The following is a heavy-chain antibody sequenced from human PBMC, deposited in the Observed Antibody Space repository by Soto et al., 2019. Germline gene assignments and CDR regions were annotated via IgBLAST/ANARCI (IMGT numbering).Heavy chain of an antibody. CDR3: ARGYSYYDFWSGSPDGGWFDP. V-gene: IGHV4-31*01. CDR2: IYYSGST. Sequence: SETLSLTCTVSCGSISSGGYYWSWIRQHPGKGLEWFGYIYYSGSTYYNPSLKSQVTISVDTSKNQFSLKLSSVTAADTAVYYCARGYSYYDFWSGSPDGGWFDPWGQGTLVTVSS. J-gene: IGHJ5*02. CDR1: CGSISSGGYY. D-gene: IGHD3-3*01.